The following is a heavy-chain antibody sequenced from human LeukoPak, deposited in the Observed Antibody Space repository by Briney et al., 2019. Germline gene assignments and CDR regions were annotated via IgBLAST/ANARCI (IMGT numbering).Heavy chain of an antibody. Sequence: PSQTLSLTCTVSGGSISSGDYYWSWIRQPPGKGLEWIGYIYYSGSTNYNPSLKSRVTISVDTSKNQFSLKLSSVTAADTAVYYCARGRVTMVRGVPTNWFDPWGQGTLVTVSS. CDR3: ARGRVTMVRGVPTNWFDP. V-gene: IGHV4-30-4*08. D-gene: IGHD3-10*01. CDR1: GGSISSGDYY. CDR2: IYYSGST. J-gene: IGHJ5*02.